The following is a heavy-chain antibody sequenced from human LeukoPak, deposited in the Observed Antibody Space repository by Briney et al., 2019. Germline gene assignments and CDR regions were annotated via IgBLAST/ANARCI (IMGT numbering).Heavy chain of an antibody. V-gene: IGHV1-2*02. CDR2: INPNSGGT. Sequence: ASVKVSCQASGDTFTGYYMHWGRQAPGQGLEWMGWINPNSGGTNYAQKFQGRVTMTRDTSISTAYMELSRLRSDDTAVYYCARDTTPDGSGSHGDYWGQGTLVTVSS. CDR3: ARDTTPDGSGSHGDY. J-gene: IGHJ4*02. D-gene: IGHD3-10*01. CDR1: GDTFTGYY.